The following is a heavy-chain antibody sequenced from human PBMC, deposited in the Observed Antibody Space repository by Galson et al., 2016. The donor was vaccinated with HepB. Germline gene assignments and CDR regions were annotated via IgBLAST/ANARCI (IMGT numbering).Heavy chain of an antibody. CDR3: AKEVGTVHPSNWFDP. CDR1: GLTVSGDY. D-gene: IGHD1-26*01. V-gene: IGHV3-23*01. CDR2: ISRSGDAT. J-gene: IGHJ5*02. Sequence: SLRLSCAVSGLTVSGDYMSWVRQAPRKGLEWVSAISRSGDATYYADSVKGRFTIFRNNSKDTLYLQMNSLRAEDTAVYYCAKEVGTVHPSNWFDPWGQGTLVTVSS.